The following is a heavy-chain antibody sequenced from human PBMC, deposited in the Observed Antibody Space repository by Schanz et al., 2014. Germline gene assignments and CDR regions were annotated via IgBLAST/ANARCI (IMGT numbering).Heavy chain of an antibody. Sequence: QVQLQESGPGLVKPSQTLSLTCTVSGGSVSSGGDYWSWIRQHPGKGLEWIGFISYSGSTYYNPSLKSRVTISEDTSKNQFSRKLRSVTAADTAVYYCARGGYGSGSYREFDYWGQGTLVTVSS. V-gene: IGHV4-31*03. CDR3: ARGGYGSGSYREFDY. J-gene: IGHJ4*02. CDR2: ISYSGST. CDR1: GGSVSSGGDY. D-gene: IGHD3-10*01.